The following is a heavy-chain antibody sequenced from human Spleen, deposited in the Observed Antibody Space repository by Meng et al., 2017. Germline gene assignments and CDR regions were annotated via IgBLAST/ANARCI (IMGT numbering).Heavy chain of an antibody. CDR2: INRSGST. V-gene: IGHV4-38-2*02. J-gene: IGHJ5*02. CDR3: ARRTVGASPNWFDP. Sequence: SETLSLTCTVSGYSITSTYYWGWIRQPPGKGLEWIGEINRSGSTNYKPSLKSRITISVDTSKNQFSLKLSSVTAADTAVFYCARRTVGASPNWFDPWGQGTLVTVSS. CDR1: GYSITSTYY. D-gene: IGHD1-26*01.